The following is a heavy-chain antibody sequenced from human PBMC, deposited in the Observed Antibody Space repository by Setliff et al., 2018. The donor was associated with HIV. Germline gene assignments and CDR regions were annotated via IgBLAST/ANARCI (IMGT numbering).Heavy chain of an antibody. CDR1: GGSISSDY. V-gene: IGHV4-59*01. Sequence: PSETLSLTCTVSGGSISSDYWSWIRQPPGKGMEWIGFIYDSGSTNYNPSLESRVTISLDTSKNQFSLKLSSVTAADTAVYYCARGASTRDLDYWGQGTLVTVSS. CDR3: ARGASTRDLDY. J-gene: IGHJ4*02. D-gene: IGHD1-1*01. CDR2: IYDSGST.